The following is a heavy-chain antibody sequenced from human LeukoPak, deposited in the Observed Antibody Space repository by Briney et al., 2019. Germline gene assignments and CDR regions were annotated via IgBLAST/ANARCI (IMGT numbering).Heavy chain of an antibody. Sequence: KPSETLSLTCAVYGVSFSGYYWNWIRQPPGKGLEWIGEINHSGSTNYNPSLKSRVTISIDTSKNQFSLKLSSVTAADTAVYYCARDRDTAMAISYYGMDVWGQGTTVTVSS. D-gene: IGHD5-18*01. CDR2: INHSGST. CDR3: ARDRDTAMAISYYGMDV. V-gene: IGHV4-34*01. J-gene: IGHJ6*02. CDR1: GVSFSGYY.